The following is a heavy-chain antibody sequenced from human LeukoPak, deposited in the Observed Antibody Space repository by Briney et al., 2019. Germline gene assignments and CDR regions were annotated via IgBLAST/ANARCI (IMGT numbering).Heavy chain of an antibody. J-gene: IGHJ4*02. Sequence: ASVNVSCKASGYTFTIYGISWVRQAPGQGLEWMGWISTYDGTTNYAQKLQGRVTMTTDTSTSTAYMELRSLRSDDTAVYYCAREGRAGGRSWYDYWGQGTLVTVSS. CDR1: GYTFTIYG. D-gene: IGHD6-13*01. CDR2: ISTYDGTT. CDR3: AREGRAGGRSWYDY. V-gene: IGHV1-18*01.